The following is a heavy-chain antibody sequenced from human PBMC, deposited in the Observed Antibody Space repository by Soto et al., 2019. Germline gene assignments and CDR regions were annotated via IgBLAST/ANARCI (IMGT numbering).Heavy chain of an antibody. V-gene: IGHV3-23*01. CDR1: GFIFRNYA. CDR3: AKDAVDGNGEWDWFDL. D-gene: IGHD3-10*01. J-gene: IGHJ5*02. Sequence: EVQLLESGGGLVQPGGSLRLSCAASGFIFRNYAMSWVRQAPGKGMELVSSIHGTGGSAYFADSVKGRFTVSRDDSKSTLYLQMSSLRVDDTALYYCAKDAVDGNGEWDWFDLWGQGTLVTVSS. CDR2: IHGTGGSA.